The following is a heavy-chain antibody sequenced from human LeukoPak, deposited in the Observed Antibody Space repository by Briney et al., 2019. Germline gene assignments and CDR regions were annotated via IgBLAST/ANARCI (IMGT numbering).Heavy chain of an antibody. J-gene: IGHJ4*02. CDR3: ARVSGGSGWYYFDY. D-gene: IGHD6-19*01. CDR1: GFTFDDYA. Sequence: GGSLRLSCAASGFTFDDYAMHWVRQAPGKGLEWVSGISWNSGSIGYADSVKGRFTISRDNAKNSLYLQMNSLRAEDTAVYYCARVSGGSGWYYFDYWGQGTLVTVSS. CDR2: ISWNSGSI. V-gene: IGHV3-9*01.